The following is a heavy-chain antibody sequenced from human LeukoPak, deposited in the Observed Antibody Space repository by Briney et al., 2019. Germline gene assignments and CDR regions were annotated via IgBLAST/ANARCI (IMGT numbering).Heavy chain of an antibody. D-gene: IGHD3-10*01. CDR1: GFTFSSYG. J-gene: IGHJ4*02. V-gene: IGHV3-30*02. Sequence: PGGSLRLSCAASGFTFSSYGMHWVRQAPGKGLEWVAFIRYDGSNKYYADSVKGRFTISRDNSKNTLYLQMNSLRAEDTAVYYCAKLPDSLLWFGELSSQAPDYWGQGTLVTVSS. CDR3: AKLPDSLLWFGELSSQAPDY. CDR2: IRYDGSNK.